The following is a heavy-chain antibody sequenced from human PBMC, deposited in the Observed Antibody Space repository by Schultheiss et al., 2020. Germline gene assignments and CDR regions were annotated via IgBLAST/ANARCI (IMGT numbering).Heavy chain of an antibody. V-gene: IGHV3-48*02. J-gene: IGHJ3*02. CDR3: ARDRVITFGGVIVNSCAFDI. Sequence: GGSLRLSCAASGFTFSSYSMNWVRQAPGKGLEWVSYISSSSSTIYYADSVKGRFTISRDNAKNSLYLQMNSLRDEDTAVYYCARDRVITFGGVIVNSCAFDIWGQGTMVTVSS. CDR1: GFTFSSYS. D-gene: IGHD3-16*02. CDR2: ISSSSSTI.